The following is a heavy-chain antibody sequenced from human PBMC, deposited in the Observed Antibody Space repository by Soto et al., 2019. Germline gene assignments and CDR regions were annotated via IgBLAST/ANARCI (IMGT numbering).Heavy chain of an antibody. CDR1: GYTFTSYA. CDR2: INAGNGNT. J-gene: IGHJ4*02. CDR3: AREARALLWFGY. V-gene: IGHV1-3*01. D-gene: IGHD3-10*01. Sequence: QVQLVQSGAEVKKPGASVKVSCKASGYTFTSYAMYWVRQAPGQRLEWMGWINAGNGNTKYSQKFQGRVTITRDTSASTAYMELSSLRSEDTAVYYCAREARALLWFGYWGQGTLVTVSS.